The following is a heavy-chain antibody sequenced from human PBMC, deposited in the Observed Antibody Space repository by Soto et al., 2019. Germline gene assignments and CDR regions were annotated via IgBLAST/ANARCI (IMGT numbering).Heavy chain of an antibody. CDR1: GGTFSSYA. V-gene: IGHV1-69*12. D-gene: IGHD2-21*02. CDR2: IIPIFGTA. J-gene: IGHJ3*02. Sequence: QVQLVQSGAEVKKPGSSVKVSCKASGGTFSSYAISWVRQAPGQGLEWMGGIIPIFGTANYAQKFQGRVTITADESTSTTYMELSSRRSEDTAVYSCASRIPSAVTAKDAFDIWGQGTMVTVSS. CDR3: ASRIPSAVTAKDAFDI.